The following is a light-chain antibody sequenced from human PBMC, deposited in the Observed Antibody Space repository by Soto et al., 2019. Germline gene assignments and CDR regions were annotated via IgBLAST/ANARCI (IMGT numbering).Light chain of an antibody. CDR3: QQYNNWPRT. V-gene: IGKV3-15*01. J-gene: IGKJ5*01. CDR1: QSFSSN. CDR2: GAS. Sequence: EIVLTQSPGTLSLSPGERATLSCRARQSFSSNLAWYQQKPGQAPRLLIYGASTRATGVPARFSGSGSGTEFTLTISSLQSEDFAVYYCQQYNNWPRTFGQGTRLEI.